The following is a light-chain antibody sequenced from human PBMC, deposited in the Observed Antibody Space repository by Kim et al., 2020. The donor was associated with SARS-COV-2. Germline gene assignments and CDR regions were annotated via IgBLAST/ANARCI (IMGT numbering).Light chain of an antibody. J-gene: IGLJ2*01. Sequence: GKTITISFPRSSGSIGDNYVQWYRRRPGGVPTTVIYEDDQRPSGVPDRFSGSIDSSSNSASLTISGLKTEDEADYYCQSYNRSIVVFGGGTQLTVL. V-gene: IGLV6-57*03. CDR1: SGSIGDNY. CDR2: EDD. CDR3: QSYNRSIVV.